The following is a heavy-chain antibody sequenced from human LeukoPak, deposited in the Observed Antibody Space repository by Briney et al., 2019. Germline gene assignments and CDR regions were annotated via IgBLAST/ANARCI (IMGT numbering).Heavy chain of an antibody. D-gene: IGHD3-22*01. CDR2: INAGNGNT. CDR1: GYTFTSYA. Sequence: GASVKVSCKASGYTFTSYAMHWVRQAPGQRLEWMGWINAGNGNTKYSQKFQGRVTITRDTSASTAYMELSSLRSEDTAVYYCARGPNPDYYDSSGYDYFDYWGQGTLVTVSS. J-gene: IGHJ4*02. CDR3: ARGPNPDYYDSSGYDYFDY. V-gene: IGHV1-3*01.